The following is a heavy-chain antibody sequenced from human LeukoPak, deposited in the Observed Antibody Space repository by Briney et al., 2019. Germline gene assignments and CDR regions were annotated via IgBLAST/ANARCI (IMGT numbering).Heavy chain of an antibody. CDR1: GGSISSYY. CDR3: AREPVRDYFDY. CDR2: IYYSGST. V-gene: IGHV4-39*02. J-gene: IGHJ4*02. Sequence: SETLSLTCTVSGGSISSYYWSWIRQPPGKGLEWIGSIYYSGSTYYNPSLKSRVTISVDTSKNQFSLKLSSVTAADTAVYYCAREPVRDYFDYWGQGTLVTVSS.